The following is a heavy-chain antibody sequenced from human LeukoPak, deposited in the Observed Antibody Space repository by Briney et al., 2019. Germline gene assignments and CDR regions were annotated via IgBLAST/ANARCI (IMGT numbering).Heavy chain of an antibody. CDR2: INPNSGGT. D-gene: IGHD3-10*01. Sequence: ASVKVSCKASGYTFTGYYMHWVRQAPGQGLEWMGWINPNSGGTKDALKFQGRVTMTRDTSINTAYMELSRLTSDDTAVYYCARGTTHLWFGEGGNALDIWGQGTMVTVSS. CDR3: ARGTTHLWFGEGGNALDI. CDR1: GYTFTGYY. J-gene: IGHJ3*02. V-gene: IGHV1-2*02.